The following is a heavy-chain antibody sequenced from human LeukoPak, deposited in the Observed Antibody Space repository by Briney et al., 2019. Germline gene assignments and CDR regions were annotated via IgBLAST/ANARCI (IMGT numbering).Heavy chain of an antibody. CDR1: GFTFSSYA. CDR3: ARYCSGGSCYTGAFDI. V-gene: IGHV3-64*01. J-gene: IGHJ3*02. CDR2: ISSNGGST. Sequence: GGSLRLSCAASGFTFSSYAMHWVRQAPGKGLEYVSAISSNGGSTYYANSVKGRFTISRDNSKNTLYLQMGSLRAEDMAVYYCARYCSGGSCYTGAFDIWGQGTMATVSS. D-gene: IGHD2-15*01.